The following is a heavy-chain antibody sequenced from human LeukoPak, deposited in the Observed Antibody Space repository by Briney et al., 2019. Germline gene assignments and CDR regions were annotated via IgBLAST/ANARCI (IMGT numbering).Heavy chain of an antibody. J-gene: IGHJ4*02. V-gene: IGHV4-38-2*02. D-gene: IGHD6-19*01. CDR2: VYHSGST. CDR3: ARGAWYNSAYTALHYFDY. Sequence: SETLSLTCTVSGDSISSGYYWGWIRQPPGKGLEWIGSVYHSGSTYYNPSLKSRVAISVGTSKNYFSLKLSSVTAADTAIYYCARGAWYNSAYTALHYFDYWGQGTLVTVSS. CDR1: GDSISSGYY.